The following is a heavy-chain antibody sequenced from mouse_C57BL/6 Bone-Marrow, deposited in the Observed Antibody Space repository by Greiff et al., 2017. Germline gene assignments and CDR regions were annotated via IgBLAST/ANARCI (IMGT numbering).Heavy chain of an antibody. Sequence: QVQLKQSGAELVKPGASVKLSCKASGYTFTSYWMHWVKQRPGQGLEWIGMIHPNSGSTNYNAKFKSKATLTVDKSSSTAYMQLSSLTSEDSAVYYCARGADWYCDFWGTGTTVTVSS. CDR3: ARGADWYCDF. V-gene: IGHV1-64*01. CDR1: GYTFTSYW. CDR2: IHPNSGST. J-gene: IGHJ1*03.